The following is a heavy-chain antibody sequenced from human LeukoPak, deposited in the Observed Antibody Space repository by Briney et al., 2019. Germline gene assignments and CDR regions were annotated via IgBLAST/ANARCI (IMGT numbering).Heavy chain of an antibody. V-gene: IGHV4-39*07. Sequence: PSETLSLTCTVSGGSISSSSYYWGWIRQPPGTGLEWIGSIYYSGSTYYNPSLKSRVTISVDTSKNQFSLKLSSVTAADTAVYYCARESAVKGDYWGQGTLVTVSS. D-gene: IGHD4-11*01. CDR2: IYYSGST. J-gene: IGHJ4*02. CDR3: ARESAVKGDY. CDR1: GGSISSSSYY.